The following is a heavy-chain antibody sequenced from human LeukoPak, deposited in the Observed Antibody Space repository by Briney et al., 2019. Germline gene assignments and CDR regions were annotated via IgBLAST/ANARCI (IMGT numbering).Heavy chain of an antibody. V-gene: IGHV3-21*01. J-gene: IGHJ4*02. D-gene: IGHD6-13*01. CDR2: ISSSSSYI. CDR1: GFTFSSYS. Sequence: GGSLRLSCAASGFTFSSYSTNWVRQAPGKGLEWVSSISSSSSYIYYADSVKGRFTISRDNAKNSLYLQMNSLRAEDTAVYYCASFAAAGTDYWGQGTLVTVSS. CDR3: ASFAAAGTDY.